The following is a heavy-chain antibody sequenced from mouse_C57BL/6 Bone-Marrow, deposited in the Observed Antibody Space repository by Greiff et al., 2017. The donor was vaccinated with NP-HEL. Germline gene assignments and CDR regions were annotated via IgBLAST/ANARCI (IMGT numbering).Heavy chain of an antibody. CDR1: GYTFTDYE. V-gene: IGHV1-15*01. J-gene: IGHJ3*01. CDR2: IDPETGGT. Sequence: QVQLQLSGAELVRPGASVTLSCKASGYTFTDYEMHWVKQTPVHGLEWIGAIDPETGGTAYNQKFKGKAILTADKSSSTAYMELRSLTSEDSAVYYCTRGGLWGWFAYWGQGTLVTVSA. CDR3: TRGGLWGWFAY. D-gene: IGHD1-1*02.